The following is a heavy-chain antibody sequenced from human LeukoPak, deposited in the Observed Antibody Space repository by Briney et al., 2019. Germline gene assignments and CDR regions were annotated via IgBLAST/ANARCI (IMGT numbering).Heavy chain of an antibody. Sequence: GGSLRLSCTASGFTFGDYGMNWVRQAPGKGLEWVGFIRSKAYGGTTEYAASVKGRFTISRDDSKTIAYLQMNSLKTEDTAVYFCTRVGHSSGWYNWFDPWGQGTLVAVSS. J-gene: IGHJ5*02. V-gene: IGHV3-49*04. CDR3: TRVGHSSGWYNWFDP. CDR2: IRSKAYGGTT. D-gene: IGHD6-19*01. CDR1: GFTFGDYG.